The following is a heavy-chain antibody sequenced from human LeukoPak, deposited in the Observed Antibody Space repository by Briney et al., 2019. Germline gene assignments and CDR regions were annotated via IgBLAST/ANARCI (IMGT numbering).Heavy chain of an antibody. Sequence: GGSLRLSCAASGFTFSNYAMNWVRQARGKGLEWVSSISGSGGTTYYADSVKGRFTISRDNSKNTLYLQMNSLRAEDTAVYYCAKESGDSSSWYGYGAFDIWGQGTMVTVSS. CDR2: ISGSGGTT. CDR1: GFTFSNYA. J-gene: IGHJ3*02. D-gene: IGHD6-13*01. V-gene: IGHV3-23*01. CDR3: AKESGDSSSWYGYGAFDI.